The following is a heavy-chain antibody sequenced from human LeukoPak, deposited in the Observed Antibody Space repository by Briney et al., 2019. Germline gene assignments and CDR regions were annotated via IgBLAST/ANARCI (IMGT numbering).Heavy chain of an antibody. CDR2: IIPIFGIA. D-gene: IGHD5-18*01. Sequence: ASVKVSCKASGGTFSSYAISWVRQAPGQGLEWMGRIIPIFGIANYAQKFQGRVTITADKSTSTAYMELSSLRSEDTAVYYCAREGDTAMAPSYYYGMDVWGQGTTVTVSS. CDR1: GGTFSSYA. V-gene: IGHV1-69*04. CDR3: AREGDTAMAPSYYYGMDV. J-gene: IGHJ6*02.